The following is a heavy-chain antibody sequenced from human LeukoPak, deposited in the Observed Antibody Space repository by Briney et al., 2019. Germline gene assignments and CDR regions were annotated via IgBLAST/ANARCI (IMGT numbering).Heavy chain of an antibody. Sequence: PGRSLRLSCAASGFTFSSYGMHWVRQAPGKGLEWVAVISYDGSNKYYADSVKGRFTISRDNSKNTLYLQMNSLRAEDTAVYYCAKERIRLLGGPLDYWGQGTLVTVSS. D-gene: IGHD2-15*01. J-gene: IGHJ4*02. CDR1: GFTFSSYG. CDR2: ISYDGSNK. V-gene: IGHV3-30*18. CDR3: AKERIRLLGGPLDY.